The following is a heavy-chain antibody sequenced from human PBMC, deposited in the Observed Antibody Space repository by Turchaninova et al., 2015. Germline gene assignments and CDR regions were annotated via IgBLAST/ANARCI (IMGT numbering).Heavy chain of an antibody. CDR3: ARDGSTYWPAPDY. CDR1: GYTFTGYY. J-gene: IGHJ4*02. Sequence: QVQLVQSGAEVKKPGASVKVSCEASGYTFTGYYIHWVRQAPGQGLEWMGGINPRSGGTDDEKRRQGRVTMTRVTSITTAYMDLRSLTSDDTAVDFCARDGSTYWPAPDYWGQGTLVTVSS. CDR2: INPRSGGT. D-gene: IGHD2-15*01. V-gene: IGHV1-2*02.